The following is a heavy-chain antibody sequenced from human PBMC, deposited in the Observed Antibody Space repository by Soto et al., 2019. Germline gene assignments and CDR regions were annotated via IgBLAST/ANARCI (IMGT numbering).Heavy chain of an antibody. CDR2: IYHRGTT. CDR3: ARLSRESSGSYYNVEAFDI. V-gene: IGHV4-30-4*01. CDR1: GASISSVDYY. J-gene: IGHJ3*02. D-gene: IGHD3-10*01. Sequence: SETLSLTCSVSGASISSVDYYWSWLRQHPERGLEWIGYIYHRGTTYYNPSLKSRITTSIDTSKNQFSLKLSSVTAADTAVYYCARLSRESSGSYYNVEAFDIWGQGTMVTVSS.